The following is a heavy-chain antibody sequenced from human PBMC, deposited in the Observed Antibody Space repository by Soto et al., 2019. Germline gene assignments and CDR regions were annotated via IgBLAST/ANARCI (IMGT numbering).Heavy chain of an antibody. CDR2: INHSGST. D-gene: IGHD4-17*01. CDR3: ARSQTTVTSYDY. Sequence: PSETLSLTCAVYGGSFSGYYWSWVRQPPGKGLEWIGEINHSGSTNYNPSLKSRVTISVDRSKNQFSLKLSSVTAADTAVYYCARSQTTVTSYDYWGQGTLVTVSS. CDR1: GGSFSGYY. J-gene: IGHJ4*02. V-gene: IGHV4-34*01.